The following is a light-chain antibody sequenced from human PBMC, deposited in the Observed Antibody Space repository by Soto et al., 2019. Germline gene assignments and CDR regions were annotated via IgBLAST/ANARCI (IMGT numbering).Light chain of an antibody. CDR3: QQYKSFSEVT. CDR2: KTS. V-gene: IGKV1-5*03. CDR1: QSIDGW. J-gene: IGKJ4*01. Sequence: DIQMTQSPSTLPASVGDTVTITCRASQSIDGWLAWFQQKPGKAPNLLVYKTSTLQSGVPSRFSGSGSETVFTLTISSLQPDDFGTYYCQQYKSFSEVTFGGGTRVDFK.